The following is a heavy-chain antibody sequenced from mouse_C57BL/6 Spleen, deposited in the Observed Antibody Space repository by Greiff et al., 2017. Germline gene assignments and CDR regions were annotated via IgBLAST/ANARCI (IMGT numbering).Heavy chain of an antibody. Sequence: VQLQQPGAELVKPGASVKLSCKASGYTFTSYWMHWVKQRPGQGLAWIGMIHPNSGSTNYNEKFKSKATLTVDKSSSTAYMQLSSLTSEDSAVYYCARYGNYHSGFAYWGQGTLVTVSA. J-gene: IGHJ3*01. D-gene: IGHD2-1*01. CDR3: ARYGNYHSGFAY. CDR2: IHPNSGST. CDR1: GYTFTSYW. V-gene: IGHV1-64*01.